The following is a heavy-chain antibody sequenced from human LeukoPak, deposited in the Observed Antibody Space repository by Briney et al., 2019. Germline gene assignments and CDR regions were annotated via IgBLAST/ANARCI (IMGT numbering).Heavy chain of an antibody. D-gene: IGHD2-15*01. J-gene: IGHJ6*03. CDR2: MNPNSGNT. V-gene: IGHV1-8*01. CDR1: GYTFTSYD. Sequence: ASVKVSCKASGYTFTSYDINWVRQATGQGLEWMGWMNPNSGNTGYAQKFQGRVTMTRNTSISTACMELSSLRSEDTAVYYCARGARPLPRHYYYYYYMDVWGKGTTVTVSS. CDR3: ARGARPLPRHYYYYYYMDV.